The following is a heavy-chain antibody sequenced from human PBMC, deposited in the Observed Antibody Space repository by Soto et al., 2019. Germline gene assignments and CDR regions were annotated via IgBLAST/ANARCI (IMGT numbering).Heavy chain of an antibody. CDR1: GYTFTSYG. J-gene: IGHJ5*02. D-gene: IGHD3-3*01. V-gene: IGHV1-18*01. Sequence: ASVKVSCKASGYTFTSYGISWVRQAPGQGLEWMGWISAYNGNTNYAQKLQGRVTMTTDTSTSTAYMELRSLRSDDTAVYHCARERFWSGYSNWFDPWGQGTLVTVSS. CDR2: ISAYNGNT. CDR3: ARERFWSGYSNWFDP.